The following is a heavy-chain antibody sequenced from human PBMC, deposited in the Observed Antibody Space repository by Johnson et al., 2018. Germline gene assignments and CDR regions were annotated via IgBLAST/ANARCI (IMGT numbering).Heavy chain of an antibody. CDR3: AGGGYYDSSGYYPDAFDI. CDR1: GGSFSGYY. J-gene: IGHJ3*02. D-gene: IGHD3-22*01. Sequence: QVQLQQWGAGLLKPSETLSLTCAVYGGSFSGYYWRWIRQPPGKGLEWIGEINHSGSTNYNPSLKSRVTISVDTSKNQFSLKLSSVTAADTAVFDCAGGGYYDSSGYYPDAFDIWGQGTMVTVAS. CDR2: INHSGST. V-gene: IGHV4-34*01.